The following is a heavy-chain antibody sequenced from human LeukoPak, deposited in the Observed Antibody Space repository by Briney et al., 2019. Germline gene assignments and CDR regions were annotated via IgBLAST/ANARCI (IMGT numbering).Heavy chain of an antibody. CDR3: AREIPTPDSSGYLGFDY. V-gene: IGHV1-2*02. CDR2: IYPNSGGT. J-gene: IGHJ4*02. CDR1: GYTFTGYY. Sequence: ASVKVSCKASGYTFTGYYMHWVRQAPGQGLEWMGWIYPNSGGTSYAQKFQGRVTMTRDTSISTAYMELSRLRSDDTAVYYCAREIPTPDSSGYLGFDYWGQGTLVTVSS. D-gene: IGHD3-22*01.